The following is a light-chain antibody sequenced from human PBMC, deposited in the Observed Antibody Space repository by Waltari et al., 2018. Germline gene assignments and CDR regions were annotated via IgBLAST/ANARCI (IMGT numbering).Light chain of an antibody. V-gene: IGLV1-44*01. CDR2: RNE. Sequence: QSVLTQPPSASGTPGQRVTISCSGCSSNLGNNVVNWYPQVPGKAPKLLIYRNELGPSGFPGRCSASKSGTSASRDISGLQSEDEAEYYCASWDDSLNGHGVFGGGTKVTVL. CDR1: SSNLGNNV. CDR3: ASWDDSLNGHGV. J-gene: IGLJ3*02.